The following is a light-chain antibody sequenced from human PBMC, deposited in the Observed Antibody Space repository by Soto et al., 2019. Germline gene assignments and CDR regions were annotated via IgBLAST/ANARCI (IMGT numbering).Light chain of an antibody. CDR1: SSDVGGYNY. J-gene: IGLJ1*01. CDR3: SSYTSRTTLNV. V-gene: IGLV2-14*01. CDR2: EVN. Sequence: QSALTQPASVSGSPGQSITISCTGTSSDVGGYNYVSWYQHHPDKAPKLMIYEVNNRPSGVSNRFSGSKSGNTASLTISGLQPEDEADYYCSSYTSRTTLNVFGSGTKVTVL.